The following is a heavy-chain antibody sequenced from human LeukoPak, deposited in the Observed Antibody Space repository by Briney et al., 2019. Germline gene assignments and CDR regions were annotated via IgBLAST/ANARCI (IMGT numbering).Heavy chain of an antibody. J-gene: IGHJ3*02. CDR3: ARDHHAFDI. CDR2: ISSSSYI. CDR1: GFTFSSYS. Sequence: SGGSLRLSCAASGFTFSSYSMSWIRQAPGKGLEWVSSISSSSYIYYADSVKGRFTISRDNAKNSLYLQMNSLRAEDTAVYYCARDHHAFDIWGQGTMVTVSS. V-gene: IGHV3-21*01.